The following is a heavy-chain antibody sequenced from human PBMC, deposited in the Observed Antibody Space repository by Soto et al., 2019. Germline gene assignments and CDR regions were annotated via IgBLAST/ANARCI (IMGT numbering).Heavy chain of an antibody. CDR1: GVSVSSGSFY. V-gene: IGHV4-61*01. Sequence: SETLSLTCTVSGVSVSSGSFYWAWIRQPPGKGLEWIGFGSYSGTTNYKPSLKSRVTISVDTSRSQISLKVYSLTAADTAVYYCARGAAVTQYDYWGQGTLVTVSS. J-gene: IGHJ4*02. D-gene: IGHD4-17*01. CDR2: GSYSGTT. CDR3: ARGAAVTQYDY.